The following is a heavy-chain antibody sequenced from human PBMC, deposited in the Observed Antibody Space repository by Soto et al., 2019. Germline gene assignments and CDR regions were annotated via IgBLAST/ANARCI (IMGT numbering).Heavy chain of an antibody. CDR1: GGSISSSSYY. Sequence: PSDTLSLTCTVSGGSISSSSYYWGWIRQPPGKGLEWIGSIYYSGSTYYNPSLKSRVTISVDTSKNQFSLKLSSVTAADTAVYYCARHSPGSYDILTGYYTYGMDVWGQGTTVT. V-gene: IGHV4-39*01. J-gene: IGHJ6*02. CDR3: ARHSPGSYDILTGYYTYGMDV. D-gene: IGHD3-9*01. CDR2: IYYSGST.